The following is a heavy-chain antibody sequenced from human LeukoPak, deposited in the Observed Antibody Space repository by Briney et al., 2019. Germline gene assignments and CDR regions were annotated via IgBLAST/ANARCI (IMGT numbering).Heavy chain of an antibody. CDR1: GFTFTTYW. Sequence: GESLRLSCAASGFTFTTYWMSWVRQAPGKGLEWVANIKQDGTERYYVDSVKGRFTISRDNSKNSLYLQMNSLRTEDTALYYCAKGSGWYGFCDYWGQGTLVTVSS. J-gene: IGHJ4*02. V-gene: IGHV3-7*03. CDR3: AKGSGWYGFCDY. CDR2: IKQDGTER. D-gene: IGHD6-19*01.